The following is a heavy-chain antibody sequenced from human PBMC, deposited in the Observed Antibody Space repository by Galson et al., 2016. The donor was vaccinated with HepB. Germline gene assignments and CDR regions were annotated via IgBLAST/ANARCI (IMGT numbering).Heavy chain of an antibody. CDR2: ISSNGDST. V-gene: IGHV3-64D*06. CDR3: ARVRNSWYYFGY. Sequence: SLRLSCAASGFTFSSYAMHWVRQAPGKGVKYVSSISSNGDSTYYTDSVKGRFTISRDNSKNTLNLQMSSLRAEDTAVYYCARVRNSWYYFGYWGQGTLVTVSS. CDR1: GFTFSSYA. D-gene: IGHD6-13*01. J-gene: IGHJ4*02.